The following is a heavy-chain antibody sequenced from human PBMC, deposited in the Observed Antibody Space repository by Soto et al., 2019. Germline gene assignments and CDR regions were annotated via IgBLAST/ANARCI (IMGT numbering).Heavy chain of an antibody. V-gene: IGHV4-59*01. CDR2: IYYSGST. Sequence: QVQLQESGPGLVKPSETLSLTCTVSGGSISSYYWSWIRQPPGKGLEWIGYIYYSGSTNYNPSLTSRVTISVDTSKNHFSLKLSSVTAADTAVYYCARDGDSSPCYFDYWGQGTLVTVSS. CDR1: GGSISSYY. J-gene: IGHJ4*03. D-gene: IGHD6-6*01. CDR3: ARDGDSSPCYFDY.